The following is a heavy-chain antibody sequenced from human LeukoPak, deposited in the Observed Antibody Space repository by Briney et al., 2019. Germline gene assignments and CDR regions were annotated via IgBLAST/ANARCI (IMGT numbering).Heavy chain of an antibody. Sequence: GASVKVSCKASGGTFSSYAISWVRQAPGQGLEWMGRIVPILGIANYAQKFQGRATITADKSTSTAYMELSSLRSEDTAVYYCAREGMVQGVIYYWGQGTLVTVSS. V-gene: IGHV1-69*04. CDR3: AREGMVQGVIYY. CDR1: GGTFSSYA. CDR2: IVPILGIA. J-gene: IGHJ4*02. D-gene: IGHD3-10*01.